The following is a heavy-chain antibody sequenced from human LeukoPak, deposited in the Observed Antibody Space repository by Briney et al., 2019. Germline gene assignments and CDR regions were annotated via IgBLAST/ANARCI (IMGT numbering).Heavy chain of an antibody. D-gene: IGHD3-22*01. V-gene: IGHV7-4-1*02. Sequence: ASAKVSCKASGYIFTNYAMNGVRQAPGQGREWMGWINTNTGNPTYAQGFIGRFVISVDTSVSTAYMQISSLKAEDTAVYYCARDDSSGYYREWGQGTLVTVSS. CDR1: GYIFTNYA. CDR3: ARDDSSGYYRE. CDR2: INTNTGNP. J-gene: IGHJ4*02.